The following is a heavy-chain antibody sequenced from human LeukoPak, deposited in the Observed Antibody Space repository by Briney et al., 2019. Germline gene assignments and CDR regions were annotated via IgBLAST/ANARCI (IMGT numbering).Heavy chain of an antibody. Sequence: GSSVKVSCKASGGTFSSYAISWVRQAPGQGLEWMGGIIPIFGTANCAQKFQGRVTITTDESTSTAYMELSSLRSEDTAVYYCARDRGRGYSYGYYYYYMDVWGKGTTVTVSS. CDR1: GGTFSSYA. V-gene: IGHV1-69*05. J-gene: IGHJ6*03. D-gene: IGHD5-18*01. CDR3: ARDRGRGYSYGYYYYYMDV. CDR2: IIPIFGTA.